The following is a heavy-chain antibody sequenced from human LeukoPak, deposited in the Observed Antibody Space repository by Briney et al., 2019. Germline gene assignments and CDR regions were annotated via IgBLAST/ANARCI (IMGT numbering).Heavy chain of an antibody. J-gene: IGHJ5*02. CDR3: ARDREFCSSTSCSYRNWFDP. CDR1: GGTFSSYA. CDR2: IIPIFGTA. Sequence: SVKVSCKASGGTFSSYAISWVRQAPGQGLEWMGGIIPIFGTADYAQKFQGRVTITADESTSTAYMELSSLRSEDTAVYYCARDREFCSSTSCSYRNWFDPWGQGTLVTVSS. V-gene: IGHV1-69*13. D-gene: IGHD2-2*01.